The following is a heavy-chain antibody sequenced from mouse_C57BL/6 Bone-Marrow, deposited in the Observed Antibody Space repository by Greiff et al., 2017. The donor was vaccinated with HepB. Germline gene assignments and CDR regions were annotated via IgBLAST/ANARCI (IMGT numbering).Heavy chain of an antibody. CDR1: GYAFSSSW. CDR2: IYPGDGDT. J-gene: IGHJ1*03. V-gene: IGHV1-82*01. Sequence: QVQLQQSGPELVKPGASVKISCKASGYAFSSSWMNWVKQRPGKGLEWIGRIYPGDGDTNYNGKFKGKATLTADKYSSTAYMQLSSLTSEDSAVYFCARLTTVVPYWYFDVWGTGTTVTVSS. CDR3: ARLTTVVPYWYFDV. D-gene: IGHD1-1*01.